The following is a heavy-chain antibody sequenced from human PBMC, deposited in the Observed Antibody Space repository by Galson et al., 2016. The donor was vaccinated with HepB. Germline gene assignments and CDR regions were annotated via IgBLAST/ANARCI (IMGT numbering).Heavy chain of an antibody. D-gene: IGHD6-13*01. CDR3: AESIAVAGALDY. CDR2: IDPSDSYT. J-gene: IGHJ4*02. CDR1: GYRFTNYW. Sequence: GAEVKKPGESLRISCRGSGYRFTNYWISWVRQMPGKGLEWMGRIDPSDSYTNYSPSFQGHVTISADKSISTAYLQWSSLKASDTAMYYCAESIAVAGALDYWGQGTLVTVSS. V-gene: IGHV5-10-1*01.